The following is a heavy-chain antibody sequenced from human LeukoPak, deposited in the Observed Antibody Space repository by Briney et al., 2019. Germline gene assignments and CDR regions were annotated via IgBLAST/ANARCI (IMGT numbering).Heavy chain of an antibody. V-gene: IGHV3-23*01. Sequence: YPGGSLRLSCAASGFTFDSYAMSWVRQAPGKGLEWVSTIGRSGDTTYCADSVKGRFTISRDNSKYTLYLQMNSLRAEDTAIYYCANPKNEYSDRYNYFDPWGQGTLVTVSS. CDR1: GFTFDSYA. CDR2: IGRSGDTT. D-gene: IGHD4-17*01. J-gene: IGHJ5*02. CDR3: ANPKNEYSDRYNYFDP.